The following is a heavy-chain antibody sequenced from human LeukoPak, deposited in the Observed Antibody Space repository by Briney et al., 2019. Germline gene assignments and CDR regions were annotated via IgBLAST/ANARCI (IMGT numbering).Heavy chain of an antibody. CDR3: ATTLGYCSSTSCYTPFGF. CDR1: GFTFSSYD. J-gene: IGHJ4*02. V-gene: IGHV3-30*02. CDR2: IRYDGSNK. Sequence: SGGSLRLSCAASGFTFSSYDMHWVRQAPGKGLEWVAFIRYDGSNKYYTDSVKGRFTISRDNSRNTLYPQMDSLRAEDTAVYYCATTLGYCSSTSCYTPFGFWGQGTLVTVSP. D-gene: IGHD2-2*02.